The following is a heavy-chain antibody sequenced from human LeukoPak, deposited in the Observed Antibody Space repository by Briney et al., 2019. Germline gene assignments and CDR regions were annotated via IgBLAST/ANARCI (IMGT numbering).Heavy chain of an antibody. V-gene: IGHV3-48*04. CDR1: GFTFSSYS. CDR3: ARVATMVRVPLDALDI. J-gene: IGHJ3*02. D-gene: IGHD3-10*01. Sequence: AGGSLRLSCAASGFTFSSYSMNWVRQAPGKGLEWISYISRSGNTIYYADSVKGRFTTSRDNAKNSLYLQMNSLRVEDTAVYYCARVATMVRVPLDALDIWGQGTMVSVSS. CDR2: ISRSGNTI.